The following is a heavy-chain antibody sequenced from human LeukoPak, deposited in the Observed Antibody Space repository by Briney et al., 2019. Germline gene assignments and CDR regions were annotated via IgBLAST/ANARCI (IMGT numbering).Heavy chain of an antibody. V-gene: IGHV3-23*01. D-gene: IGHD2-15*01. J-gene: IGHJ4*02. CDR1: GFTFSNDA. CDR3: VKGRSGTSSYDY. CDR2: ITNSGDSA. Sequence: GGSLRLSCGASGFTFSNDAMSWVRKAPGKGLGRVSFITNSGDSAYYADSVKGRFTVSRDNSKNTLYLKMNRLRAEDTAVYYCVKGRSGTSSYDYWGQGTLVTVSS.